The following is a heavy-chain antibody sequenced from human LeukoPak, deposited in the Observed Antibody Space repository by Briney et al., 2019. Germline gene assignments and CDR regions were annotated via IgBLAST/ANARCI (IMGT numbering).Heavy chain of an antibody. D-gene: IGHD5-24*01. Sequence: SETLSLTCTVSGGSISSGSYYWSWIRQPAGKGLEWIGRIYTSGSTNYNPSLKSRVTISLDTSKNQFSLKLNSVTAADTAVYYCARALARGNYHFDYWGQGTLVTVSS. CDR3: ARALARGNYHFDY. J-gene: IGHJ4*02. CDR1: GGSISSGSYY. V-gene: IGHV4-61*02. CDR2: IYTSGST.